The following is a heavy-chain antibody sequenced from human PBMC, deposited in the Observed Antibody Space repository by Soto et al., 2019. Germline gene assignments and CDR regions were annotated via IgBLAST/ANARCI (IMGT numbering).Heavy chain of an antibody. CDR2: INPNSGDT. CDR1: GYTFTGYY. CDR3: ARVMITFGGIVDKYSFDY. Sequence: ASVKVSCKASGYTFTGYYMHWVRQAPGQGLEWMGWINPNSGDTNYAQKFQGRVTMTRDTSITTASVELSRLRSDDTAMYYCARVMITFGGIVDKYSFDYWGQGTRSPSPQ. J-gene: IGHJ4*02. V-gene: IGHV1-2*02. D-gene: IGHD3-16*02.